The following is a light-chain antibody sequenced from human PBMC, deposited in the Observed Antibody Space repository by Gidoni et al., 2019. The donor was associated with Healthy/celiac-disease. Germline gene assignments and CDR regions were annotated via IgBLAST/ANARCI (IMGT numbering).Light chain of an antibody. J-gene: IGKJ3*01. CDR1: QSISSY. Sequence: DIQMTQSPSSLSASVGDRVTTTCRASQSISSYLNWYQQKPGKAPKLLIYAASSLQSGFPSRFSGSGSGTYFTLTISSLQPEDFATYYCQQSYSTLFTFGPGTKVDIK. V-gene: IGKV1-39*01. CDR3: QQSYSTLFT. CDR2: AAS.